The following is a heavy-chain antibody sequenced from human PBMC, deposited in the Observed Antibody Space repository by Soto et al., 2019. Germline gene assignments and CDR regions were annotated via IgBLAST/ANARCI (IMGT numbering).Heavy chain of an antibody. Sequence: PSETLSLTCNVSGDSVSSGYWSWIRQPPGKGLEWIGFMYFGGSFNYNPSLAGRVTISVETSKNQFSMKMTSVTAADTAVYYCARSYYDSLVFTVGPWGQGTLVTVSS. CDR2: MYFGGSF. CDR3: ARSYYDSLVFTVGP. J-gene: IGHJ5*02. D-gene: IGHD3-22*01. CDR1: GDSVSSGY. V-gene: IGHV4-59*02.